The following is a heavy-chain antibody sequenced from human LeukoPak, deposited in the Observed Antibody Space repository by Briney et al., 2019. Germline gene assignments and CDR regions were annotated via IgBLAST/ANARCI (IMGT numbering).Heavy chain of an antibody. CDR1: GGSISSGGYY. Sequence: SETLSLTCTVSGGSISSGGYYWSWIRQHPGKGLEWIGYIYYSGSTYYNPSLKSRVTISVDTSKNQFSLKLSSVTAADTAVYYCARVDYYDSSGYSHFDYWGQGTLVTVSS. V-gene: IGHV4-31*03. J-gene: IGHJ4*02. CDR3: ARVDYYDSSGYSHFDY. D-gene: IGHD3-22*01. CDR2: IYYSGST.